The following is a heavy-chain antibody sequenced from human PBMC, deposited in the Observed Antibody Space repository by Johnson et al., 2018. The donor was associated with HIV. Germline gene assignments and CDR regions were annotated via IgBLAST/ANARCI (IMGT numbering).Heavy chain of an antibody. CDR2: ISGSGGST. Sequence: VLLVESGGGLVQPGGSLRLSCAASGFTFSSYDMHWVRQATGKGLEWVSAISGSGGSTYYADSVKGRFTISRDNSKNTLYLQMNSLRAEDTAVYYFAKDRPHSDSIVGASAHDAFDIWGQGTMVTVSS. V-gene: IGHV3-23*04. D-gene: IGHD1-26*01. CDR1: GFTFSSYD. J-gene: IGHJ3*02. CDR3: AKDRPHSDSIVGASAHDAFDI.